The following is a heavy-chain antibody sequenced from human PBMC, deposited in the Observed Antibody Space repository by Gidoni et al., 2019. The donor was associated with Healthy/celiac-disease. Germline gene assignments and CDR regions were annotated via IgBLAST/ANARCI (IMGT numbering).Heavy chain of an antibody. CDR1: GFTFSSYW. V-gene: IGHV3-74*01. D-gene: IGHD2-2*02. CDR3: ASRDPLIP. Sequence: EVQLVESGGGLVQPGGSLRLSCADSGFTFSSYWMHWVRQATGKGLVWVPRINSDGSSTSDADSVKGRFTISRDNAKKTLYLQMNSMRAEDTAVYYCASRDPLIPWGQGTMVTASS. CDR2: INSDGSST. J-gene: IGHJ3*01.